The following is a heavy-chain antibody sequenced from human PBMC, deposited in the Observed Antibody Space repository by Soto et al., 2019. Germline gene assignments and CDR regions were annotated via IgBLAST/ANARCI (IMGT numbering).Heavy chain of an antibody. CDR2: ISACNGNT. V-gene: IGHV1-18*01. CDR3: ASGSTPIAVAGDAFDI. CDR1: GYTFTSYG. Sequence: ASVKVSCKASGYTFTSYGISWVRQAPGQGLEWMGWISACNGNTNYAQKFQGRVTMTRDTSASTAYMELSSLRSEDTAVYYCASGSTPIAVAGDAFDIWGQGTMVTVSS. D-gene: IGHD6-19*01. J-gene: IGHJ3*02.